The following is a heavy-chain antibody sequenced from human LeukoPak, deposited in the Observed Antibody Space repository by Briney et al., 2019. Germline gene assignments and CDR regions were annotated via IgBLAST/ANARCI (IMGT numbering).Heavy chain of an antibody. CDR1: GFTFSSYG. Sequence: PGGSLRLSCAASGFTFSSYGMHWVRQAPGKGLEWVAFIRYDGSNKYYADSVKGRFTISRDNSKNTLHLQMNSLRAEDTAVYYCAKGLWFGESAFDYWGQGTLVAVSS. D-gene: IGHD3-10*01. CDR2: IRYDGSNK. CDR3: AKGLWFGESAFDY. V-gene: IGHV3-30*02. J-gene: IGHJ4*02.